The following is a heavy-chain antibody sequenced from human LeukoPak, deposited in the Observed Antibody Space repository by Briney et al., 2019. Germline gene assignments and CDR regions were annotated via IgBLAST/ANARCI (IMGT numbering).Heavy chain of an antibody. J-gene: IGHJ4*02. Sequence: GASVKVSCKASGYTFTSYAMHWVRQAPGQRLEWMGWINAGNGNTKYSQKFQGRVTITRNTSISTAYMELSSLRSEDTAVYYCARGRGYSGYDPDYWGQGTLVTVSS. CDR2: INAGNGNT. CDR1: GYTFTSYA. CDR3: ARGRGYSGYDPDY. D-gene: IGHD5-12*01. V-gene: IGHV1-3*01.